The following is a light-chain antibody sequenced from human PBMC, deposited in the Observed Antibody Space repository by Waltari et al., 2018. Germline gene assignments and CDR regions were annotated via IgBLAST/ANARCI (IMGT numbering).Light chain of an antibody. CDR2: SAS. CDR1: QDSSSW. J-gene: IGKJ1*01. CDR3: QQGNSFPPT. V-gene: IGKV1-12*01. Sequence: DIQQTQSPSSASASVGARVTITSRASQDSSSWLAWYQQKPGKAPKLLIYSASALQSGVPSRFSGSGSGTDFTLTINSLQSEDFATYYCQQGNSFPPTFGQGTKVEIK.